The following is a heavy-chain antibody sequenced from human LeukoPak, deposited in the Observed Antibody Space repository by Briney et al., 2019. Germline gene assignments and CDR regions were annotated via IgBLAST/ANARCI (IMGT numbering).Heavy chain of an antibody. Sequence: AGGSLGLSCAASGFTFSSYEMNWVRQAPGKGLEWVSYISSSGSTIYYADSVKGRFTIPRDNAKNSLYLQMNSLRAEDTAVYYCARDYNLDYWGQGTLVTVSS. CDR1: GFTFSSYE. J-gene: IGHJ4*02. V-gene: IGHV3-48*03. CDR2: ISSSGSTI. CDR3: ARDYNLDY. D-gene: IGHD1-1*01.